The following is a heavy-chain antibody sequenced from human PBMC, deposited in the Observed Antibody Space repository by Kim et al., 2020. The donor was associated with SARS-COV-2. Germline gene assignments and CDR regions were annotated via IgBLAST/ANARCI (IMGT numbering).Heavy chain of an antibody. CDR1: GFTVSSNY. D-gene: IGHD3-10*01. CDR3: ARDRITMVRGDPPGGMDV. J-gene: IGHJ6*02. V-gene: IGHV3-53*01. Sequence: GGSLRLSCAASGFTVSSNYMSWVRQAPGKGLEWVSVIYSGGSTYYADSVKGRFTISRDNSKNTLYLQMNSLRAEDTAVYYCARDRITMVRGDPPGGMDVWGQGTTVTVSS. CDR2: IYSGGST.